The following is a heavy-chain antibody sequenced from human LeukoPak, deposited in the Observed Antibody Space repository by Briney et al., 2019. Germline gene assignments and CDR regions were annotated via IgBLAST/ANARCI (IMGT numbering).Heavy chain of an antibody. Sequence: PGGSLRLSCAASGFTFGDYGMSWVRQAPGKGLEWVSGINWNGGSTGYADSVKGRFTISRDNAKNSLYLQMNSLRAEDTALYYCARDGRYYDFWSGYYFSNWFDPWGQGTLVTVSS. D-gene: IGHD3-3*01. J-gene: IGHJ5*02. CDR3: ARDGRYYDFWSGYYFSNWFDP. CDR1: GFTFGDYG. CDR2: INWNGGST. V-gene: IGHV3-20*04.